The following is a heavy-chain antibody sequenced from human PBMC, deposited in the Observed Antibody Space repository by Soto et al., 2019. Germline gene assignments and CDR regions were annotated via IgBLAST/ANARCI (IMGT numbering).Heavy chain of an antibody. J-gene: IGHJ5*02. CDR1: GGSFSRYA. CDR3: ASCRILRGYCSSTSCSNWFDP. V-gene: IGHV1-69*06. CDR2: IIPIFGTA. Sequence: SVKVSWKASGGSFSRYAISWVRKATGKGLEGMGGIIPIFGTANYAQKFQGRVTFSADKSTSTAYMELSSLRSEDTAVYYCASCRILRGYCSSTSCSNWFDPWGQGTLVTVSS. D-gene: IGHD2-2*01.